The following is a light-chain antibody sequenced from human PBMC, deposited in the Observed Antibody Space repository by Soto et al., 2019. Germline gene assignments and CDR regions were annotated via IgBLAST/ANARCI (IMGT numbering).Light chain of an antibody. CDR1: HGISGY. V-gene: IGKV1-39*01. Sequence: DIQMTQSPSSLSASVGDRVTITCRARHGISGYLNWYAQKPGKAPKLLIYAASSLQSGVPSRFSGRGSGTDFTLTISSLQPEDFATYYCQQSYSTPITFGQGTRLEIK. CDR2: AAS. J-gene: IGKJ5*01. CDR3: QQSYSTPIT.